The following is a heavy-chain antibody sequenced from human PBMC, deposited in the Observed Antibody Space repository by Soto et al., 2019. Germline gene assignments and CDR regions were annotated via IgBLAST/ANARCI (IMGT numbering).Heavy chain of an antibody. V-gene: IGHV3-30*13. Sequence: QVQLVQSGGGVVQPGRSLRLSCAASGFNFNTYFMHWVRQAPGKGLEWVAMIFPNGRDKEYADSVQGRFTISRDNSNKRLYLQMDSLRPEDAAVYYWARDDEHESNCELAYWGHGALVTVSS. D-gene: IGHD2-21*01. CDR3: ARDDEHESNCELAY. CDR2: IFPNGRDK. J-gene: IGHJ4*01. CDR1: GFNFNTYF.